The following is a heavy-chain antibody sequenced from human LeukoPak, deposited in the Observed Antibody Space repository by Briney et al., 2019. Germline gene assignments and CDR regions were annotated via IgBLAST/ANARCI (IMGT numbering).Heavy chain of an antibody. V-gene: IGHV3-74*01. CDR2: ICPDGTVT. CDR1: GFTFSVYC. CDR3: VRDFRSADY. J-gene: IGHJ4*02. Sequence: PGGSLRLSCAASGFTFSVYCMRWVRQAPGKGPMWVSRICPDGTVTNYADSVKARFSISRDNARNTVYLQMNSLRAEDTAVYYCVRDFRSADYWGQGTLVTVSS.